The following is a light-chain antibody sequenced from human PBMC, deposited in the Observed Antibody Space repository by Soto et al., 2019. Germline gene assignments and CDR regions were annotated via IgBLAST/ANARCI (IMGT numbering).Light chain of an antibody. CDR3: QLYGSSWT. CDR2: STF. J-gene: IGKJ1*01. V-gene: IGKV3-20*01. CDR1: QSDSSRF. Sequence: EIVLTQSPGTLSLSPGERATLSCRASQSDSSRFLAWYQQKPGQAPRLLIHSTFRRDTGIPDRFSGSGSGTDFTLTISRLEPDDYALYYCQLYGSSWTFGQGTKVEIK.